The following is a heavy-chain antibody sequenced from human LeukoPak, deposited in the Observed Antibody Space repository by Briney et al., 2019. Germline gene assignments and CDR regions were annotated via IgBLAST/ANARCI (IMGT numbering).Heavy chain of an antibody. V-gene: IGHV1-2*02. CDR3: AATKRYSSSWYGTLDY. D-gene: IGHD6-13*01. CDR2: INPNSGGT. J-gene: IGHJ4*02. Sequence: ASVKVSCKVSGYTFTGYYMHWVRQAPGQGLEWMGWINPNSGGTNYAQKFQGRVTMTRDTSISTAYMELSRLRSDDTAVYYCAATKRYSSSWYGTLDYWGQGTLVTVSS. CDR1: GYTFTGYY.